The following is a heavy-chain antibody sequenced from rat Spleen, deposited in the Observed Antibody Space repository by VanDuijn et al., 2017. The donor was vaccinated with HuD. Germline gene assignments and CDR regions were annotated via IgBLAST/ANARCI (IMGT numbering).Heavy chain of an antibody. Sequence: EVQLVESDGDLVQPGRSLKLSCVASGFTFSNYDMAWVRQAPTKGLEWVASISPSGGGTWHRDSVKGRFTVSRDNAKSTLYLQMDSLRSEDTATYYCARQDTSGYSNWFGYWGQGTLVTVSS. CDR1: GFTFSNYD. CDR2: ISPSGGGT. CDR3: ARQDTSGYSNWFGY. D-gene: IGHD4-3*01. V-gene: IGHV5S23*01. J-gene: IGHJ3*01.